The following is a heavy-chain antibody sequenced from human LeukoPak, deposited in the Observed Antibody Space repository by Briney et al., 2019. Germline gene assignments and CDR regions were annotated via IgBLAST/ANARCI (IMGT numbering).Heavy chain of an antibody. J-gene: IGHJ6*03. CDR1: GFTFDDHS. V-gene: IGHV3-20*04. Sequence: GGSLRLSCAASGFTFDDHSMSWVRQAPGKGLEWVSGTNWNGGSTVYGDSVKGRFTISRDKAKNSLYLQMNSLRAEDTALYYCARMAGAGYYFYMDVWGKGTTVTVSS. CDR2: TNWNGGST. D-gene: IGHD6-19*01. CDR3: ARMAGAGYYFYMDV.